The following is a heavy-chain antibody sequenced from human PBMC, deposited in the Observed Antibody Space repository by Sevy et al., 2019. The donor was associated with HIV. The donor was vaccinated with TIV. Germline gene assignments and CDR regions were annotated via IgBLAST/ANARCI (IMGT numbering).Heavy chain of an antibody. Sequence: WGSLRLSCAASGFTFNSYWMSWVRQAPGKGLEWISYISSSSNTIDYADSVKGRFTISRDNAKNSVYLQMNSLRGEDTAVYYCTRGKGSSDYWGQGTLVTVSS. V-gene: IGHV3-48*01. CDR1: GFTFNSYW. CDR2: ISSSSNTI. J-gene: IGHJ4*02. D-gene: IGHD6-6*01. CDR3: TRGKGSSDY.